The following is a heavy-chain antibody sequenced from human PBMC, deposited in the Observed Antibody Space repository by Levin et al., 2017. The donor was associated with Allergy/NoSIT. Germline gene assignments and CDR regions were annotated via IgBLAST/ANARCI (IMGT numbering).Heavy chain of an antibody. V-gene: IGHV3-33*01. Sequence: LSLTCAASGFTFRTYGMHWVRQAPGKGLEWVAVIWFDAITKYYIDSVKGRFTISRDDSNNTLYLQMNSLRAEDTAVYYCARDYGNTAGYHDAFDVWGRGTMVSVSS. J-gene: IGHJ3*01. CDR3: ARDYGNTAGYHDAFDV. D-gene: IGHD2-8*02. CDR1: GFTFRTYG. CDR2: IWFDAITK.